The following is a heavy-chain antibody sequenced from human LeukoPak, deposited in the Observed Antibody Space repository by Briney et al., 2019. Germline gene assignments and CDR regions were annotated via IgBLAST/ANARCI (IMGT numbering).Heavy chain of an antibody. CDR3: ARQFESYYYYMDV. CDR1: GGTFSSYA. V-gene: IGHV1-69*06. Sequence: ASVKVSCKASGGTFSSYAISWVRQAPGQGLEWMGGIIPIFGTANYAQKFQGRVTITADKSTSTAYMELSSLRSEDTAVYYCARQFESYYYYMDVWGKGTTVTVSS. D-gene: IGHD5-24*01. J-gene: IGHJ6*03. CDR2: IIPIFGTA.